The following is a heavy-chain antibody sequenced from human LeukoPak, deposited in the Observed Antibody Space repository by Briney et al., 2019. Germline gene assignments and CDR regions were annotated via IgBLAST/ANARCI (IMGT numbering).Heavy chain of an antibody. V-gene: IGHV3-48*03. CDR3: ARDRVAAFSS. J-gene: IGHJ5*02. Sequence: GGSLRLSCAASGFTFSSYEMNWVRQAPGKGLEWVSYISSSGSTIYYADSVKGRFTISRDNAKNSLYLQMNSLRAEDTAVYYCARDRVAAFSSWGQGTLVTVSS. CDR2: ISSSGSTI. CDR1: GFTFSSYE. D-gene: IGHD2-15*01.